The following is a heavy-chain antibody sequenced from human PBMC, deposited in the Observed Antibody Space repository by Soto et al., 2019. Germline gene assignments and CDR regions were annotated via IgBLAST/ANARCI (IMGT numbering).Heavy chain of an antibody. CDR3: ARVPSSSYHYFDY. CDR1: GLTFSPYG. Sequence: SGLTFSPYGIHWVRQAPGKGLEWVSLISYDESKKFYAESVKGRFTISRDNSKNTVYLQMSSLRAEDTAVYYCARVPSSSYHYFDYWGQGTLVTVSS. CDR2: ISYDESKK. D-gene: IGHD2-2*01. V-gene: IGHV3-33*05. J-gene: IGHJ4*02.